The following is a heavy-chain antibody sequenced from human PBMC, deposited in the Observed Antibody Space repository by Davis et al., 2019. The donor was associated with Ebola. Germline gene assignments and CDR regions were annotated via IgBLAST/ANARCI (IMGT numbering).Heavy chain of an antibody. Sequence: GGSLRLSCAASGFTLNDYYISWIRQAPGKGLEWISYISSSGSAIYYADSVKGRFTISGDNAKNSLYLQMNSLRAEDTAVYYCARGYWNYRWYFDYWGQGTLVTVSS. CDR2: ISSSGSAI. D-gene: IGHD1-7*01. CDR1: GFTLNDYY. CDR3: ARGYWNYRWYFDY. V-gene: IGHV3-11*01. J-gene: IGHJ4*02.